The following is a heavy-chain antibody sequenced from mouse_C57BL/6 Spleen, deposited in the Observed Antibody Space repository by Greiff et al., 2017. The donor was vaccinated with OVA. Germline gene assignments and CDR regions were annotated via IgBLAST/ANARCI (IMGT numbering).Heavy chain of an antibody. J-gene: IGHJ4*01. CDR3: ARSDDYEQYYAMDY. Sequence: VQLQESGAELVKPGASVKISCKASGYAFSSYWMNWVKQRPGKGLEWIGQIYPGDGDTNYNGTFKGKATLTADKSSSSAYMQLSSLTSEDSAVYFCARSDDYEQYYAMDYWGQGTSVTVSS. CDR2: IYPGDGDT. D-gene: IGHD2-4*01. V-gene: IGHV1-80*01. CDR1: GYAFSSYW.